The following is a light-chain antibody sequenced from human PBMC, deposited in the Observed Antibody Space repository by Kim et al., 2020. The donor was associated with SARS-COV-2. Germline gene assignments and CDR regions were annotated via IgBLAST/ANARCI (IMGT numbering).Light chain of an antibody. CDR1: QGISSY. CDR2: AAS. CDR3: QQYYSSPLT. V-gene: IGKV1-8*01. J-gene: IGKJ4*01. Sequence: AIRMTQSPSSFSASTGDRVTITCRASQGISSYLAWYQQKPGKAPKLLIYAASTLQSGVPSRFSGSGSGTDFTLTISCLQSEDFATYYFQQYYSSPLTFGGGTKVDIK.